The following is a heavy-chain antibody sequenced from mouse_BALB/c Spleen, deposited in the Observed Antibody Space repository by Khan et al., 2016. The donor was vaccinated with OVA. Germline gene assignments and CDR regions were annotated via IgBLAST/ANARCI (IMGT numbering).Heavy chain of an antibody. CDR2: ILPGRDSN. J-gene: IGHJ4*01. D-gene: IGHD4-1*01. V-gene: IGHV1-9*01. Sequence: QVQLQQSGAELMKPGASVKISCKATGYTFSNYWIEWVKQRPGHGLEWIGEILPGRDSNNYNEKFKGKATLTADTSSNTAYMQLSSLTSEDAAFYYCARGAGTTYGMDYWGQGPSVTVSS. CDR3: ARGAGTTYGMDY. CDR1: GYTFSNYW.